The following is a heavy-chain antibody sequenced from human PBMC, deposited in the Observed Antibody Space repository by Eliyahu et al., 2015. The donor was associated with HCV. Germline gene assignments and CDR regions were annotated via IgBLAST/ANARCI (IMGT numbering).Heavy chain of an antibody. Sequence: EVQLVESGGGLIQPGGSLRLSCAASGFSVSDKYLSWVRQAPGKGLEWVSVIYGSGATYYADSVKGRFTISRDNSKNALYLQMNSLRADDTAVYYCARDCSGSDCWGYWGQGTLVTVSS. V-gene: IGHV3-53*01. D-gene: IGHD2-21*02. CDR1: GFSVSDKY. J-gene: IGHJ4*02. CDR2: IYGSGAT. CDR3: ARDCSGSDCWGY.